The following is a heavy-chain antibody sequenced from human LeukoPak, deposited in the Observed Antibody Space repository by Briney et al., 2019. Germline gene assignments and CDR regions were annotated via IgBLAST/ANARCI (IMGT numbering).Heavy chain of an antibody. D-gene: IGHD5-18*01. V-gene: IGHV1-69*04. CDR2: IIPILGIA. J-gene: IGHJ5*02. CDR3: ARDRRSTAMVTAWFDP. CDR1: GGTFSIYA. Sequence: SVKVSCKASGGTFSIYAISWVRQAPGQGLEWMGRIIPILGIANYAQKFQGRVTITADKSTSTAYMELSSLRSEDTAVYYCARDRRSTAMVTAWFDPWGQGTLVTVSS.